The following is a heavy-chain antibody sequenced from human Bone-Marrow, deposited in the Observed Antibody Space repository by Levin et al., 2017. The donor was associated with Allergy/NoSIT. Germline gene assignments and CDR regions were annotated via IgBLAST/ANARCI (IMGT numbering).Heavy chain of an antibody. V-gene: IGHV1-18*01. Sequence: ASVKVSCKTSGYTFISYSINWVRLAPGQGLEWMGWIGTYNGNANYAQKHQDRVTMTVDTSTSTAYMEPRSLRSDDTAIYYCARGQSSRYNWFDSWGQGTLITVSS. CDR3: ARGQSSRYNWFDS. CDR2: IGTYNGNA. D-gene: IGHD4-11*01. J-gene: IGHJ5*01. CDR1: GYTFISYS.